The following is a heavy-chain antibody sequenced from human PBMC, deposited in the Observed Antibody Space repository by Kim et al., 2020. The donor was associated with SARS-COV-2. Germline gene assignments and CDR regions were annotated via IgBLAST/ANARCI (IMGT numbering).Heavy chain of an antibody. Sequence: GGSLRLSCEASGFTFNNYAMSWVRQAPEKGLEWVSIIYTDGRTTYYADSVMGRFTISRDNSRNTVSLQMNSLRDEDTAVYYCAKEKGILPGYHVPDYWGQGALVTVSS. CDR1: GFTFNNYA. J-gene: IGHJ4*02. CDR2: IYTDGRTT. V-gene: IGHV3-23*03. D-gene: IGHD3-9*01. CDR3: AKEKGILPGYHVPDY.